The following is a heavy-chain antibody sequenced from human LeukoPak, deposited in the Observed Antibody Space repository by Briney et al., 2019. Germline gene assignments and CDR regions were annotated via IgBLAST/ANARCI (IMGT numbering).Heavy chain of an antibody. D-gene: IGHD3-16*02. J-gene: IGHJ4*02. CDR3: ARGRYYDYVWGSYRSVYYFDY. Sequence: PSETLSLTCAVYGGSFSGYYWSWIRQPPGKGLEWIGEINHSGSTNYNPSLKSRVTISVDTSKNQFSLKLSSVTAADTAVYYCARGRYYDYVWGSYRSVYYFDYWGQGTLVTVSS. CDR2: INHSGST. V-gene: IGHV4-34*01. CDR1: GGSFSGYY.